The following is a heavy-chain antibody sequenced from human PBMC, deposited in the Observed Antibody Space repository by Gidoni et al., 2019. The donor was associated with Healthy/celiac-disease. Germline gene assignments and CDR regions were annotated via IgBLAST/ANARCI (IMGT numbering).Heavy chain of an antibody. CDR1: GFTFSSYP. Sequence: QVQLVESGGGVVQPGRSLSLSCAASGFTFSSYPMHGVRQAPGKGLEWVAVISYDGSNKYYADSVKGRFTISRDNSKNTLYLQMNSLRAEDTAVYYCARNLAARPNYYYYGMDVWGQGTTVTVSS. J-gene: IGHJ6*02. CDR3: ARNLAARPNYYYYGMDV. CDR2: ISYDGSNK. V-gene: IGHV3-30-3*01. D-gene: IGHD6-6*01.